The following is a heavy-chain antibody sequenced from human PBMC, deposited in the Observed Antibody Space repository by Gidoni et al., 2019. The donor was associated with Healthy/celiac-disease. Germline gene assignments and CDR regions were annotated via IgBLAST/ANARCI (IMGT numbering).Heavy chain of an antibody. CDR2: ISYDGSNK. J-gene: IGHJ4*02. CDR3: AREPSKEWLRWGVLDY. D-gene: IGHD5-12*01. V-gene: IGHV3-30*04. Sequence: QVQLVESVGGVVQPGRSLRLSCAASGCTFCSYAMHWVRQGPGKGREWVAVISYDGSNKYYADSVKGRFTISRDNSKNTLYLKRNSLRAEDTAVYYCAREPSKEWLRWGVLDYWGQGTLVTVSS. CDR1: GCTFCSYA.